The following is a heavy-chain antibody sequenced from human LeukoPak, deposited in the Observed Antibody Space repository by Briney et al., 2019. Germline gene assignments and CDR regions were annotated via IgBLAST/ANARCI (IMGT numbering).Heavy chain of an antibody. V-gene: IGHV4-34*01. Sequence: SETLSLTCAVYGGSFSGYYWSWIRQPPGKGLEWIGEINHSGSTNYNPSLKSRVTISVDTSKNQFSLKLSSVTAADTAVYYCAIIARITMVRVFDYWGQGTLVTVSS. CDR1: GGSFSGYY. J-gene: IGHJ4*02. CDR3: AIIARITMVRVFDY. CDR2: INHSGST. D-gene: IGHD3-10*01.